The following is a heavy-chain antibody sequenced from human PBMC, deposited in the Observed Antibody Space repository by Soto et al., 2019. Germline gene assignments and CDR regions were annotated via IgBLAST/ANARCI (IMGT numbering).Heavy chain of an antibody. J-gene: IGHJ4*02. CDR2: ISAYNGNT. CDR3: ARAPYITIFGVVIIGSAVDY. V-gene: IGHV1-18*01. Sequence: GASVKVSCKASGYTFTSYGISWVRQAPGQGLEWMGWISAYNGNTNYAQKLQGRVTMTTDTSTSTAYMELRSLRSDDTAVYYCARAPYITIFGVVIIGSAVDYWGQGTLVTVSS. CDR1: GYTFTSYG. D-gene: IGHD3-3*01.